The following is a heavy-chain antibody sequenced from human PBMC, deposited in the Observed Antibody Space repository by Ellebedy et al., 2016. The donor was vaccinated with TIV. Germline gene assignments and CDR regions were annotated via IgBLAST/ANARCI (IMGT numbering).Heavy chain of an antibody. D-gene: IGHD1-1*01. V-gene: IGHV1-8*01. CDR1: GYTFTNYT. J-gene: IGHJ5*02. Sequence: AASVKVSCKASGYTFTNYTINWVRQASGQGLEWLGWMNPKSGDTVYSQKFQGRVSMTRNTPMNTAFLDLTSLRSEDTAVYYCTRGGTTGEYTWFDPWGQGTLVTVSS. CDR3: TRGGTTGEYTWFDP. CDR2: MNPKSGDT.